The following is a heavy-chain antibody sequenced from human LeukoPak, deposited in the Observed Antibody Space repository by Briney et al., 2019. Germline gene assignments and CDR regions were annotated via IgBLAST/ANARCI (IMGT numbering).Heavy chain of an antibody. CDR2: INGDGSTT. CDR3: ARDWVPIEQYGGNSPRGVFDY. J-gene: IGHJ4*02. Sequence: PGGSLRLSCAASGFTFSGYWMHWVRQVPGKGLLWLSRINGDGSTTNYADSVKGRFTISRDNAKNSLYLQMNSLRAEDTAVYYCARDWVPIEQYGGNSPRGVFDYWGQGTLVTVSS. CDR1: GFTFSGYW. D-gene: IGHD4-23*01. V-gene: IGHV3-74*01.